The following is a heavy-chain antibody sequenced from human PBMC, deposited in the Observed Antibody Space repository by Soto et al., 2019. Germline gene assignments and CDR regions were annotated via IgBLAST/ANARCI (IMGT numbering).Heavy chain of an antibody. Sequence: QVQLVESGGGVVQPGRSLRLSCAASGFTFSNYDMHWVRQAPGKGLEWVAVVSYDGSNKYYADSVKGRFTISRDNAKNALYVEMNSRRAEDTALYYCARGVGQYYYDGNAYYPCEYWGEGILVTV. CDR1: GFTFSNYD. CDR3: ARGVGQYYYDGNAYYPCEY. CDR2: VSYDGSNK. J-gene: IGHJ4*02. V-gene: IGHV3-30-3*01. D-gene: IGHD3-22*01.